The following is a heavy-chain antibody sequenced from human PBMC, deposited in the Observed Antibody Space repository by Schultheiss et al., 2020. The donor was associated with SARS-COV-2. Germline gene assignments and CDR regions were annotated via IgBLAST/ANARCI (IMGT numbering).Heavy chain of an antibody. CDR3: ASPIREGDYYYYGMDV. V-gene: IGHV1-18*01. D-gene: IGHD5-12*01. CDR2: ISAYNGNT. Sequence: ASVKVSCKAAGYIFASYGISWVRQAPGQGLEWMGWISAYNGNTNYAQKLQGRVITTTDTSTSTAYMELSSLRSDDTAVYYCASPIREGDYYYYGMDVWGQGTTVTVSS. J-gene: IGHJ6*02. CDR1: GYIFASYG.